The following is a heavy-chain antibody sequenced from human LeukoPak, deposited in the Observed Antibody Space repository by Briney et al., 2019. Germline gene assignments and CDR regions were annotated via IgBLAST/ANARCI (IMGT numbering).Heavy chain of an antibody. CDR1: SGSISSSNYY. CDR2: IYYSGNT. D-gene: IGHD6-19*01. Sequence: SETLALTCTVSSGSISSSNYYWGWLRQPPGKGLEWIGNIYYSGNTYYHPSLKSRATISVDTSKNHFSLRLRSVTAADTAVYFCARAETYSSDWYDPFFDYWGQGTLVTVSS. J-gene: IGHJ4*02. CDR3: ARAETYSSDWYDPFFDY. V-gene: IGHV4-39*07.